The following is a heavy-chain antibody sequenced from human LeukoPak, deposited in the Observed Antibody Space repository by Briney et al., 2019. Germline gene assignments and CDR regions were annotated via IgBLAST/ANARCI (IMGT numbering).Heavy chain of an antibody. CDR3: AAKAGSAKGSYYFFHFDY. V-gene: IGHV1-58*02. CDR1: GYTFTGYY. J-gene: IGHJ4*02. D-gene: IGHD1-26*01. CDR2: IVVGSGNT. Sequence: GASVKVSCKASGYTFTGYYMHWVRQARGQRLEWIGWIVVGSGNTNYAQKFQERVTITRDMSTSTAYMELSSLRSEDTAVYYCAAKAGSAKGSYYFFHFDYWGQGTLVTVSS.